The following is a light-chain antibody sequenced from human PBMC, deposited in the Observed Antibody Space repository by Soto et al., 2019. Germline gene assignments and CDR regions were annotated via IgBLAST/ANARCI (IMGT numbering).Light chain of an antibody. CDR1: SPNIGGNA. Sequence: QSVLTQPPSASGTPGQRVTISCSGSSPNIGGNAVNWYQQVPGTAPKLLIYGNSNRPSGVPDRFSGSKSGTSASLAITGLQAEDEADYYCQSYDSSLSGSVFGTGTKVTVL. V-gene: IGLV1-40*01. CDR3: QSYDSSLSGSV. CDR2: GNS. J-gene: IGLJ1*01.